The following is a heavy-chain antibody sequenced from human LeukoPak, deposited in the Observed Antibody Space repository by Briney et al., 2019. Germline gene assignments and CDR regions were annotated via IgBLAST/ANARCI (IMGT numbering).Heavy chain of an antibody. CDR3: ARTRGVPYGDYLNDY. CDR1: GGSISSYY. V-gene: IGHV4-59*01. J-gene: IGHJ4*02. CDR2: VFYSGRT. D-gene: IGHD4-17*01. Sequence: SETLSLTCTVSGGSISSYYWSWIRQPPGKGLEWIGYVFYSGRTDHNPSLKSRLTISVDTSKNQFSLKLSSVTAADTAVYYCARTRGVPYGDYLNDYWGQGTLVTVSS.